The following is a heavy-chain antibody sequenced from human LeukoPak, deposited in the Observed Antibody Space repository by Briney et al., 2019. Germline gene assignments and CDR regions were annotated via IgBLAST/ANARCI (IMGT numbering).Heavy chain of an antibody. D-gene: IGHD5-12*01. Sequence: SETLSLTCAVYGGSFSGYYWSWIRQPPGKGLEWIGEINHSGSTNYNPSLKSRVTISVDTSKNQFSLKLSSVTAADTAVYYCARVGESGYDSPYMDVWGKGTTVTISS. CDR2: INHSGST. V-gene: IGHV4-34*01. CDR3: ARVGESGYDSPYMDV. CDR1: GGSFSGYY. J-gene: IGHJ6*03.